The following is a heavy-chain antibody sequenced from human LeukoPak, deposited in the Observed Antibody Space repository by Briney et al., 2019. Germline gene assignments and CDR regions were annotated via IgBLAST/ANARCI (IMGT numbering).Heavy chain of an antibody. V-gene: IGHV3-30*02. CDR3: AKGDGVRGSNWFDP. J-gene: IGHJ5*02. Sequence: GSLRLSCAASGFTFSSYGMHWVRQAPGKGLEWVAFIRYDGSNKYYADSVKGRFTISRDNSKNTLYLQMNSLRAEDTAVYYCAKGDGVRGSNWFDPWGQGTLVTVSS. CDR1: GFTFSSYG. CDR2: IRYDGSNK. D-gene: IGHD3-10*01.